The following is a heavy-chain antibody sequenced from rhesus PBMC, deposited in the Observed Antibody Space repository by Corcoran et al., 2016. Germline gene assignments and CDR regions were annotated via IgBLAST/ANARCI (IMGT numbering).Heavy chain of an antibody. J-gene: IGHJ4*01. CDR3: ARGDLTYYYSGSYYDY. V-gene: IGHV2S1*01. D-gene: IGHD3-16*01. CDR1: GFSLRPSGMC. CDR2: IYWDDDK. Sequence: QVTLKESGPALVKPTQTLTLTCTFSGFSLRPSGMCVGWLRPPPAKALEWLASIYWDDDKYYSTSMKRRLNISKDTSKNQVVLTMTNMDPVDTATYYCARGDLTYYYSGSYYDYWGQGVLVTVSS.